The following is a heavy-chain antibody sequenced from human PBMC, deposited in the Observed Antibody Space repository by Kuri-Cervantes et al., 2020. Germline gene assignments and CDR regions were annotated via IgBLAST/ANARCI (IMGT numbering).Heavy chain of an antibody. CDR1: GGSISSGDYY. Sequence: LRLSCTVSGGSISSGDYYWSWIRQPPGKGLEWIGYIYYSGSTYYNPSLKSRVTISVDTSKNQFSLKLSSVTAADTAVYYCASYSGSYQTREWVDAFDIWGQGTMV. V-gene: IGHV4-30-4*01. CDR3: ASYSGSYQTREWVDAFDI. D-gene: IGHD1-26*01. J-gene: IGHJ3*02. CDR2: IYYSGST.